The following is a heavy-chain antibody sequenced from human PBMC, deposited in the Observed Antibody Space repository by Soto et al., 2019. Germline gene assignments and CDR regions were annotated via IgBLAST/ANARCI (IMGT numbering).Heavy chain of an antibody. CDR3: ARLFAGATGNWYFDL. Sequence: SETLSLTCAVYGGSLSGYYWSWVRQPPGKGLEWIGEITQSGGINYNPSLKSRVTMSLDTSKNQFSLRLNSMSDADTAVYYCARLFAGATGNWYFDLWGRGTLVTVSS. D-gene: IGHD1-1*01. CDR2: ITQSGGI. V-gene: IGHV4-34*01. J-gene: IGHJ2*01. CDR1: GGSLSGYY.